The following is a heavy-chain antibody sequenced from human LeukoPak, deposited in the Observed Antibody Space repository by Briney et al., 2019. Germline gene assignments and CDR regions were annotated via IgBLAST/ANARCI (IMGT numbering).Heavy chain of an antibody. CDR3: ARDYDILTGYYVNWFDP. Sequence: GASVKVSCKASGYTFTSYYMHWVRQAPGQGLEWMGIINPSGGSTSYAQKFQGRVTITRDMSTSTVYMELSSLRSEDTAVYYCARDYDILTGYYVNWFDPWGQGTLVTVSS. CDR1: GYTFTSYY. CDR2: INPSGGST. D-gene: IGHD3-9*01. J-gene: IGHJ5*02. V-gene: IGHV1-46*01.